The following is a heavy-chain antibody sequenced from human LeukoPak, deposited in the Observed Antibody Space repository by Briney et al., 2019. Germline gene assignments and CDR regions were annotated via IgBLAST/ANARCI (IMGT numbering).Heavy chain of an antibody. J-gene: IGHJ6*02. D-gene: IGHD3-9*01. CDR2: ISGSGGST. Sequence: GGSLRLSCAASGFTFSSYAMSWVRQAPGKGLEWVSAISGSGGSTYYADSVKGRFTISRDNSKNTLYLQMNSLRAEDTAVYYCAKHPYYDILTDYSDYYYYGMDVWGQGTTVTVSS. CDR3: AKHPYYDILTDYSDYYYYGMDV. CDR1: GFTFSSYA. V-gene: IGHV3-23*01.